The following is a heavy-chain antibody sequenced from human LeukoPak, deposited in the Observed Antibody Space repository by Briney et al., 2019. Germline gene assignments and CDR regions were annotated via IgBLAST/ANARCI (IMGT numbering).Heavy chain of an antibody. D-gene: IGHD3-10*01. CDR2: IYTSGST. CDR3: ASGLLWFGELY. Sequence: SETLSLTCTVSGGSISSYYWSWIRQPAGKGLEWIGRIYTSGSTNYNPSLKSRVTISVDTSKNQFSLKLSSVTAADTAVYYCASGLLWFGELYWGQGTLVTVSS. J-gene: IGHJ4*02. CDR1: GGSISSYY. V-gene: IGHV4-4*07.